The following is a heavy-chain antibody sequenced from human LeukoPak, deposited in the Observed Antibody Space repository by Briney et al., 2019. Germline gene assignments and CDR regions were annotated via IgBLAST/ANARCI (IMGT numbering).Heavy chain of an antibody. CDR2: ISGSGGST. J-gene: IGHJ4*02. CDR3: AKSIGGVVVVAADY. Sequence: GGSLRLSCAASGFTFSTYAMTRVRQAPGKGLEWVSVISGSGGSTYYADSVKGRFTLSRDNSQNTLYLQMNSLRAEDTAVYYCAKSIGGVVVVAADYWGQGTLVTVSS. V-gene: IGHV3-23*01. D-gene: IGHD2-15*01. CDR1: GFTFSTYA.